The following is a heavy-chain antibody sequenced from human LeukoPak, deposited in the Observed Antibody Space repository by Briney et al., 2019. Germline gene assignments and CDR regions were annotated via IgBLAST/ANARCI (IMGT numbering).Heavy chain of an antibody. CDR1: GFTFSSYV. V-gene: IGHV3-23*01. CDR2: ISGSGGGT. CDR3: ARRGAAGTYYFDY. J-gene: IGHJ4*02. D-gene: IGHD6-13*01. Sequence: PGGSLRLSCAASGFTFSSYVMSWVRQAPGKGLEWVSAISGSGGGTYYADSVKGRFTISRDNSKNTSYLQTNSLRAEDTAVYYCARRGAAGTYYFDYWGQGTLVTVSS.